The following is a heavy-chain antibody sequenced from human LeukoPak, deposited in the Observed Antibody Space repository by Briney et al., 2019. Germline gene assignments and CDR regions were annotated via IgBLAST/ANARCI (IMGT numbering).Heavy chain of an antibody. CDR3: ASQQWLVEGIAFDT. J-gene: IGHJ3*02. Sequence: SETLSLTCTVPGGSISSGSYYWSWIRQPPGKGLEWIWRIYTSGSTNYNHSLKRRVTISVDRSKNKFSLKLNSVTAADAAVYYCASQQWLVEGIAFDTWGQGTMVTVSS. CDR1: GGSISSGSYY. D-gene: IGHD6-19*01. CDR2: IYTSGST. V-gene: IGHV4-61*02.